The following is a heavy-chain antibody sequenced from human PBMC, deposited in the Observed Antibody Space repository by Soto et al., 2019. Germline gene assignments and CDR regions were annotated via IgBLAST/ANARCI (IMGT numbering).Heavy chain of an antibody. CDR2: SIPIFGTA. V-gene: IGHV1-69*12. Sequence: QVQLVQSGAEVKKPGSSVKVSCKASGGTFSSYAISWVRQAPGQGLEWMGGSIPIFGTANYAQKFQGRVTISADDSTSTACMELSSLGSEDTAVYYCVRGYWNDGHYYYGMDVWGQGSTVTVSS. J-gene: IGHJ6*02. D-gene: IGHD1-1*01. CDR3: VRGYWNDGHYYYGMDV. CDR1: GGTFSSYA.